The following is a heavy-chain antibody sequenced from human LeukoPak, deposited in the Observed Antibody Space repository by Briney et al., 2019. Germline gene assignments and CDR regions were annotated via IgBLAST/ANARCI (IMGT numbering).Heavy chain of an antibody. J-gene: IGHJ4*02. V-gene: IGHV3-23*01. Sequence: GGSLRLSCAASGFTFSSYAISWVRQAPGKGLEWVSVISGGGGTTYYADSVKGRFTISRDNSKNTVYLQMYSLRVDDTAVYYCAKGESSGWYTAPLGLDYWGQGTLVTVSS. CDR2: ISGGGGTT. CDR1: GFTFSSYA. D-gene: IGHD6-19*01. CDR3: AKGESSGWYTAPLGLDY.